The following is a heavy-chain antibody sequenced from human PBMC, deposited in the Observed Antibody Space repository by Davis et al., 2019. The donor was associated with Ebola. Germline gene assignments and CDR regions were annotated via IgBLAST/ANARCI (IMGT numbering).Heavy chain of an antibody. V-gene: IGHV3-33*08. Sequence: GGSLRLSCAASGFTFSSYWMSWVRQAPGKGLEWVAVIWYDGSNKYYADSVKGRFTISRDNSKNTLYLQMNSLRAEDTAVYYCARDGITMVQGVMDYYYYYGMDVWGQGTTVTVSS. CDR3: ARDGITMVQGVMDYYYYYGMDV. J-gene: IGHJ6*02. D-gene: IGHD3-10*01. CDR2: IWYDGSNK. CDR1: GFTFSSYW.